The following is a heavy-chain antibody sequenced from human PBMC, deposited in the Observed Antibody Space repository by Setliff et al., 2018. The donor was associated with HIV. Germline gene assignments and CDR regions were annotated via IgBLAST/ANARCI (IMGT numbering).Heavy chain of an antibody. V-gene: IGHV4-34*01. CDR1: GGSFSNYY. CDR2: INHGGST. CDR3: VRSRITMVRGVIIGHNWFDP. Sequence: KASETLSLTCAVYGGSFSNYYWSWIRQSPGEGLEWIGEINHGGSTNYNPSLKSRVTMSVDTSKNQFSLQLTSVTAADTALYYCVRSRITMVRGVIIGHNWFDPWGQGILVTVSS. D-gene: IGHD3-10*01. J-gene: IGHJ5*02.